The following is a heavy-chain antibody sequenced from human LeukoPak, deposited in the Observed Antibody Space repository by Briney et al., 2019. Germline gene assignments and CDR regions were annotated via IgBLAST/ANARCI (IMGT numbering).Heavy chain of an antibody. J-gene: IGHJ6*02. D-gene: IGHD4-17*01. CDR1: EFTFSSYA. V-gene: IGHV3-30*14. Sequence: GGSLRLSCAASEFTFSSYAMHWVRQAPGKGLEWVAVISYDGSNKYNVDSVKGRFTISRDISKNTVNLQMNSLRADDTAVYYCARETVMPVAPVKIGTSDRPLYEFYGLDVWGQGTTVTVS. CDR3: ARETVMPVAPVKIGTSDRPLYEFYGLDV. CDR2: ISYDGSNK.